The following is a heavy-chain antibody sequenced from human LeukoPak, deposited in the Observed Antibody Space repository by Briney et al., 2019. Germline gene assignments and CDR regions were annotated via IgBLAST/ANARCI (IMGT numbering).Heavy chain of an antibody. D-gene: IGHD3-10*02. CDR3: AELGITMIGGV. J-gene: IGHJ6*04. V-gene: IGHV3-48*04. Sequence: GGSLRLSCAASGFPFSSYSMNWVRQAPGKGLEWVSYISSSGSTIYYADSVKGRFTISRDNAKNSLYLQMNSLRAEDTAVYYCAELGITMIGGVWGKGTTVTISS. CDR1: GFPFSSYS. CDR2: ISSSGSTI.